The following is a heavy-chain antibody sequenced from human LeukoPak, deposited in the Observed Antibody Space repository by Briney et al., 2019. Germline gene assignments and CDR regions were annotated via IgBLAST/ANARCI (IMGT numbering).Heavy chain of an antibody. V-gene: IGHV4-34*01. Sequence: ASETLSLTCAVYGGSFSDYYWSWIRQPPGKGLEWIGEINHSGSTNYNPSLKSRVTISIDTSKNQFSLKLSSVTAADTAVYYCAKHLRRRFFSRTLAFDPWAREPWSPSPQ. CDR3: AKHLRRRFFSRTLAFDP. CDR2: INHSGST. J-gene: IGHJ5*02. D-gene: IGHD3-3*01. CDR1: GGSFSDYY.